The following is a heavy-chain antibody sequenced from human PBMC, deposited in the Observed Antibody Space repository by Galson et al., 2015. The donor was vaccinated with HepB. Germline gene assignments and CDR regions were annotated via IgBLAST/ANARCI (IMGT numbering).Heavy chain of an antibody. CDR3: VVSSGSYYSSGFDY. J-gene: IGHJ4*02. D-gene: IGHD3-10*01. V-gene: IGHV3-30*03. CDR1: GSTFSSYG. Sequence: SLRLSCAASGSTFSSYGMHWVRQAPGKGLEWVAVISHDGSNKYYADSVKGRFTISRDNYKSTLYLQMSSLRAEDTAVYYCVVSSGSYYSSGFDYWGQGTLDTVSS. CDR2: ISHDGSNK.